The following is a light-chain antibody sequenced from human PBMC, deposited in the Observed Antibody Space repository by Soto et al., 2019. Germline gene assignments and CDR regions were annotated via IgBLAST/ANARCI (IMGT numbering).Light chain of an antibody. J-gene: IGKJ4*01. CDR1: QLISSW. CDR3: QQASSFPLA. Sequence: IQITQSPSSVSASVGDTVTITCRASQLISSWLAWYQQKPGKAPKLLIYAASNLQSGVPSRFSGSESGTDFTLTISSLQPEHFATYFCQQASSFPLAVGGGTKVEI. CDR2: AAS. V-gene: IGKV1-12*01.